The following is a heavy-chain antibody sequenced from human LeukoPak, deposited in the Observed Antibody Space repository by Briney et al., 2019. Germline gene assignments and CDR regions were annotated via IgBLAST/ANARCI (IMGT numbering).Heavy chain of an antibody. CDR1: GFTFSSYS. J-gene: IGHJ4*02. CDR2: ISSSSSTI. V-gene: IGHV3-48*01. CDR3: VRNWNDVFDH. Sequence: GGSLRLSCAASGFTFSSYSMNWVRQAPGKGLEGISFISSSSSTIYYEDSVKGRFTISRDNGKNSLYLQMNSLRAEDTAVYYCVRNWNDVFDHWGQGTLVTVSS. D-gene: IGHD1-20*01.